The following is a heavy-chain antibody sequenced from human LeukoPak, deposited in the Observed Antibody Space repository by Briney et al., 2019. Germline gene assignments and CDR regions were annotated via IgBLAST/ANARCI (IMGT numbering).Heavy chain of an antibody. J-gene: IGHJ6*02. V-gene: IGHV4-4*07. CDR1: GGSISTYY. D-gene: IGHD5-18*01. CDR3: ARESGLWPRYNYGMDV. CDR2: IYRSGST. Sequence: SETLSLTCTVSGGSISTYYWSWIRQPAGKGLEWIGRIYRSGSTSYNPSLKSRVTMSVDTSKNQFSLKLSSLTAADTAVYYCARESGLWPRYNYGMDVWGQGTTVTVSS.